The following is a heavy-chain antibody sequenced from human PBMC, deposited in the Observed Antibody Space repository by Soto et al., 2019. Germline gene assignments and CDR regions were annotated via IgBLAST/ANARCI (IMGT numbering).Heavy chain of an antibody. Sequence: EVQLVESGGGLVQPGGSLRLSCAASGFRFRDYWRYWLRQTPGKGLEWVANIKQDGSEKYYVDSVKGRFTISRDNARNSLFLQMDGLRAEDTAVYFCARLTTMGGYWGQGTLVTVSS. CDR1: GFRFRDYW. CDR3: ARLTTMGGY. CDR2: IKQDGSEK. V-gene: IGHV3-7*01. J-gene: IGHJ4*02. D-gene: IGHD4-17*01.